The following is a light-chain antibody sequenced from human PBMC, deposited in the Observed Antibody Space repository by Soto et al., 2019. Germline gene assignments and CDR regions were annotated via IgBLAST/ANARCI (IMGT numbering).Light chain of an antibody. V-gene: IGKV1-27*01. CDR3: QKYNAAPPT. CDR1: QGISYY. CDR2: GAS. J-gene: IGKJ1*01. Sequence: DIPMTQSPSSLSASVGDRVTITCRASQGISYYLAWYQQKPGKVPNLLISGASALQSGVPSRFSGSGSGTCFTLTISSLQPEDVAVYYCQKYNAAPPTFGQGTKVEIK.